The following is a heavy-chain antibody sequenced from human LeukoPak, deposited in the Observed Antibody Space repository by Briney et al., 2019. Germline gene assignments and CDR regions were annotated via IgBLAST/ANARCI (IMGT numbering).Heavy chain of an antibody. CDR3: ARAYYYGSGDYYSWAYFDF. CDR2: IDQDGSEM. V-gene: IGHV3-7*04. CDR1: GFTFSNYW. Sequence: GGSLRLSCAASGFTFSNYWMTWVRQAPGKGLESVANIDQDGSEMYSVDSEKGRFSISRDNAKKALYLQMNSLRAEDTAVYYCARAYYYGSGDYYSWAYFDFWGLGTLVTVSS. D-gene: IGHD3-10*01. J-gene: IGHJ4*02.